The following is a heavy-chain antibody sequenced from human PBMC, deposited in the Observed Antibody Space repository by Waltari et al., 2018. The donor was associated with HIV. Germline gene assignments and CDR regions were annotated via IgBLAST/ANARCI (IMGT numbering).Heavy chain of an antibody. J-gene: IGHJ3*02. D-gene: IGHD3-3*02. Sequence: VESGGSLVQPGRSLRLSFAGHGFIFDDYAMHWVRQAPGRGLEWVAGLSWNGGTMDYADSLKGRFTVSRENANNSLYLQMNNLRPDDTALYFCARLSTILHTFDKWGRGTMVTVSS. V-gene: IGHV3-9*01. CDR2: LSWNGGTM. CDR1: GFIFDDYA. CDR3: ARLSTILHTFDK.